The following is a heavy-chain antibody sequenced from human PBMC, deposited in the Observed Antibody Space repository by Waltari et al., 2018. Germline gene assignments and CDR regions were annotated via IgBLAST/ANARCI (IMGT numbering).Heavy chain of an antibody. CDR1: GGSISTNNW. J-gene: IGHJ4*02. V-gene: IGHV4-4*02. Sequence: QVQLQQSGPGLVKPSGTLSLTCTVSGGSISTNNWWNWVRQSPGKGLEWIGEIHHTGGTNYHPSLRSRVTISVDKSNNQVSLKLTSVTAADTAVYYWTRGRGARNWGQGTLVTVSS. CDR2: IHHTGGT. CDR3: TRGRGARN.